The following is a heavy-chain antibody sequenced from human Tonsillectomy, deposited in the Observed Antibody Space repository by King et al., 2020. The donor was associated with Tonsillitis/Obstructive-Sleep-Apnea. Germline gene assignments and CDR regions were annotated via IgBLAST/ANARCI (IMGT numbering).Heavy chain of an antibody. CDR3: TRERDYVWGSYRYKFDY. CDR2: IRSKAYGGTT. V-gene: IGHV3-49*04. J-gene: IGHJ4*02. D-gene: IGHD3-16*02. Sequence: VQLVESGGGLVQPGRSLRLSCTASGFTFGDYSMSWVRQAPGKGLEWVGFIRSKAYGGTTEYAASVKGRFTISRDDSKSIAYLQMNSLKTEDTAVYYCTRERDYVWGSYRYKFDYWGQGTLVTVSS. CDR1: GFTFGDYS.